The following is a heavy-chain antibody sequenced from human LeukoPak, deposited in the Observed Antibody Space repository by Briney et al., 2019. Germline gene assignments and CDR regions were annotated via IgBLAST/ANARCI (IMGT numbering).Heavy chain of an antibody. CDR3: ASGSGTYSPDY. V-gene: IGHV1-2*06. Sequence: ASVKVSCKVSGYTFTAYNIHWVRQAPGQGLEWMGRIDPNSGGTIYAQKFQGRVIMTRDTSSTTGYMELSRLGSDDTALYYCASGSGTYSPDYWGQGTLVTVSS. CDR1: GYTFTAYN. CDR2: IDPNSGGT. D-gene: IGHD3-10*01. J-gene: IGHJ4*02.